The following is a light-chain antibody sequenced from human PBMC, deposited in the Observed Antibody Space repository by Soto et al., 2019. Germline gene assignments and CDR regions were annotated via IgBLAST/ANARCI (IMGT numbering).Light chain of an antibody. Sequence: DIQMTQSPSAMSASAGDRVTITCRASQGIGTSLAWFQHKPGKAPKRLIYAASTLQSGVPSRFSGSGSGTDFTLTISSLQPDDFATYYCQHYNSYSEAFGQGTKVDI. CDR2: AAS. V-gene: IGKV1-17*03. J-gene: IGKJ1*01. CDR3: QHYNSYSEA. CDR1: QGIGTS.